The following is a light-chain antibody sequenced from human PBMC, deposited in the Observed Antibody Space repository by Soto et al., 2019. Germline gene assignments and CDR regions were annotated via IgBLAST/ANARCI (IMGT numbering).Light chain of an antibody. J-gene: IGKJ1*01. CDR1: ENVRTF. CDR3: QQHSHWPPWT. CDR2: GAS. V-gene: IGKV3-11*01. Sequence: EVVLTQSPATLYLSPGERATLSCRASENVRTFVDWYQQKPGQAPRLLIYGASNRATGNPARFSGSGSGTDFTLTISDLEPEDFAVYYCQQHSHWPPWTFGQGTRVEIQ.